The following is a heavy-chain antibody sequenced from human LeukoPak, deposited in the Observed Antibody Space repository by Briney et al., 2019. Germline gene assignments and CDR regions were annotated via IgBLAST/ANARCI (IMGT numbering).Heavy chain of an antibody. V-gene: IGHV1-46*01. J-gene: IGHJ4*02. CDR1: GYTFTNYY. CDR2: IKPTDGDT. Sequence: ASVKVSCKASGYTFTNYYIHCLRQAPGQGLECMGIIKPTDGDTNYAQKFRGRFTMTRDTSTATVYMDLSSLRSEDTAVYYCARDLQMTTVSKVGDFEFWGQGTLVTVSS. D-gene: IGHD4-17*01. CDR3: ARDLQMTTVSKVGDFEF.